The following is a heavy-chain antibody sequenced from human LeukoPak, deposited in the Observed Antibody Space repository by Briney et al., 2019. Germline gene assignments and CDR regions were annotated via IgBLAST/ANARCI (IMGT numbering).Heavy chain of an antibody. Sequence: SETLSLTCTVSGGSISSGGYYWSWIRQHPGKGLEWIGYIYYSGSTYYNPSLKSRVTISVDTSKNQFSQKLSSVTAADTAVYYCARARHSSSSGRGAFDIWGQGTMVTVSS. J-gene: IGHJ3*02. D-gene: IGHD6-6*01. V-gene: IGHV4-31*03. CDR3: ARARHSSSSGRGAFDI. CDR2: IYYSGST. CDR1: GGSISSGGYY.